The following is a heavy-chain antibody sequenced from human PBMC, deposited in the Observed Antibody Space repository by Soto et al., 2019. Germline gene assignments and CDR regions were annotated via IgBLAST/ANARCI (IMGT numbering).Heavy chain of an antibody. CDR1: DASVWSDSYF. D-gene: IGHD1-26*01. CDR3: ARIVVGVTVDL. CDR2: ISHTGDT. V-gene: IGHV4-61*01. J-gene: IGHJ4*02. Sequence: SETLSLTCTVSDASVWSDSYFLTWIRQPPGKGLEWIAYISHTGDTNYNPSLKSRVTISIDMSRNQFSLTVTSVTAADTAVYFCARIVVGVTVDLWGQGSLVTGSS.